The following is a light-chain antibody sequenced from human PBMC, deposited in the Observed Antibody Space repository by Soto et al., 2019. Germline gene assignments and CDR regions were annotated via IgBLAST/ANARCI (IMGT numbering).Light chain of an antibody. CDR2: DAS. CDR3: QQRSNWPPT. V-gene: IGKV3-11*01. Sequence: EIVLTQSPGTLSLSPGERAALSCRASQSVSSYLAWYQQKPGQAPRLLIYDASNRATGIPARFSGSVSGTDFTLTISSLEPEDFAVYYCQQRSNWPPTFGGGTKVDIK. J-gene: IGKJ4*01. CDR1: QSVSSY.